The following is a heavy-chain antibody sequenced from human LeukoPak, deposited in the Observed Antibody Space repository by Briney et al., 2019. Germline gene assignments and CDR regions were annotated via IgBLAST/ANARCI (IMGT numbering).Heavy chain of an antibody. CDR1: GYTFTSYD. J-gene: IGHJ6*02. CDR2: MNPNSGNT. D-gene: IGHD6-13*01. Sequence: ASVKVSCKASGYTFTSYDINWVRQATGQGLEWMGWMNPNSGNTGYAQKFQGRVTMTRNTSISTAYMELSSLRSEDTAVYYCARDSHYSSSWYPPHYYGMDVWGQGTTVTVSS. CDR3: ARDSHYSSSWYPPHYYGMDV. V-gene: IGHV1-8*01.